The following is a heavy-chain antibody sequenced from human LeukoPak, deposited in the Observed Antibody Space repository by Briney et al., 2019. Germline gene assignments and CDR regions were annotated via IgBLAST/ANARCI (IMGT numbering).Heavy chain of an antibody. CDR3: AKDQGQAVVPRRFDY. CDR2: IYYSGGNT. J-gene: IGHJ4*02. V-gene: IGHV3-23*01. Sequence: GGSLRLSCAASGFMFSNFAMSWVRQAPGKGLEWVSTIYYSGGNTYSADSVKGRFTISRDNARNTLYLQMNSLRAEDTAVYYCAKDQGQAVVPRRFDYWGQGTLVTVSS. D-gene: IGHD2-2*01. CDR1: GFMFSNFA.